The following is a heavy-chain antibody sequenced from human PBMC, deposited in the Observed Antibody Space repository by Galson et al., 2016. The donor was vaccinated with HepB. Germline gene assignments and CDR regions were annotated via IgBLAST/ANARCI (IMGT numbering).Heavy chain of an antibody. Sequence: SLRLSCAASGFSFSSYGMHWVRQAPGKGLEWVAVIWYDGSNQYYADSVKGRFTISRDNSKNTLSLQMNSLRAEDTALYYCARDDVDIVATMSPNDAYYYALDVWGQGTTVTVSS. J-gene: IGHJ6*02. CDR2: IWYDGSNQ. D-gene: IGHD5-12*01. V-gene: IGHV3-33*01. CDR3: ARDDVDIVATMSPNDAYYYALDV. CDR1: GFSFSSYG.